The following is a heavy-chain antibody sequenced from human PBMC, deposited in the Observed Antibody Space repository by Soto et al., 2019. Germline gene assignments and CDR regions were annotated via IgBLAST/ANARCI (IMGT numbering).Heavy chain of an antibody. CDR3: ATSLRFLEWLSYFQH. D-gene: IGHD3-3*01. V-gene: IGHV3-23*01. CDR1: GFTFRSYA. J-gene: IGHJ1*01. CDR2: ISGSGGST. Sequence: GGSLRLSCSASGFTFRSYAMSWVRQAPGKGLEWVSAISGSGGSTYYADSVKGRFTISRDNSKNTLYLQMNSLRAEDTAVYYCATSLRFLEWLSYFQHWGQGTLVTVSS.